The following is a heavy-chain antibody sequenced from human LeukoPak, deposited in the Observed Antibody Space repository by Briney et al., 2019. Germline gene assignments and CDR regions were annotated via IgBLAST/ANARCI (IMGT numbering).Heavy chain of an antibody. CDR1: GASISSYY. CDR2: IYYSRST. J-gene: IGHJ4*01. Sequence: PSETLSLTCTVSGASISSYYWSWVRQPPGKRVEWIGYIYYSRSTDYNPSLKTRVTISVDTSKNQLSLKLSSVTAADTAMYYCARDRYFDFWGQGTLVTVSS. V-gene: IGHV4-59*01. CDR3: ARDRYFDF.